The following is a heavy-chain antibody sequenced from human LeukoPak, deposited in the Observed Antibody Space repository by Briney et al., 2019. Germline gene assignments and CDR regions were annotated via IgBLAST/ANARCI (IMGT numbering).Heavy chain of an antibody. CDR2: ISYDGSSK. CDR1: GFTFSSYG. J-gene: IGHJ4*02. V-gene: IGHV3-30*18. D-gene: IGHD5-18*01. Sequence: GGSLRLSCAASGFTFSSYGMHWVRQAPGKGLEWVAVISYDGSSKYYADSVKGRFTISRDNSKNTLYLRMNSLRAEDTAVYYCAKVPFTYSYGYYVDYWGQGTLVTVSS. CDR3: AKVPFTYSYGYYVDY.